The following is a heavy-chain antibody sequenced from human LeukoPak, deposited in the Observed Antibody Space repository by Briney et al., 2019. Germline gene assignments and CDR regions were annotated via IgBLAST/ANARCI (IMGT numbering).Heavy chain of an antibody. J-gene: IGHJ4*02. CDR2: INAGNGNT. D-gene: IGHD3-22*01. CDR3: ARDYYDSSGYYGY. CDR1: GFTFSSYA. Sequence: GRSLRLSCAASGFTFSSYAMHWVRQAPGQRLEWMGWINAGNGNTKYSQKFQGRVTITRDTSASTAYMELSSLRSEDTAVYYCARDYYDSSGYYGYWGQGTLVTVSS. V-gene: IGHV1-3*01.